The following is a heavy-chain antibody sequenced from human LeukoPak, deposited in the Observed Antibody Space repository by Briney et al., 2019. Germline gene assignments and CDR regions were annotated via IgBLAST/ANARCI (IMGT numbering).Heavy chain of an antibody. J-gene: IGHJ4*02. CDR3: ARGGYSSSSEG. D-gene: IGHD6-13*01. Sequence: GGSLRLSCAASGFTFSSYSMNWVRQAPGKGLEWVSYISSSSSTIYYADSVKGRFTISRDNAKNSLYLQMNSLRAEDTAVYYCARGGYSSSSEGWGQGTLVTVSS. CDR1: GFTFSSYS. CDR2: ISSSSSTI. V-gene: IGHV3-48*04.